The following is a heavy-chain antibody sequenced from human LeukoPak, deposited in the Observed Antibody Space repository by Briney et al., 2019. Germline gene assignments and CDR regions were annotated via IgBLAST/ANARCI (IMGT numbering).Heavy chain of an antibody. D-gene: IGHD3-10*01. CDR2: ISSSGDT. CDR1: GFTFTNYA. Sequence: GGSLRLSCAASGFTFTNYAMSWVRQAPGKGLEWLSAISSSGDTYYADSVRGRFTISRDNSKNTLYLQMNRLRAEDTAVYYCAKEGADMVRGVITTYYFDYWGQGTLVTVSS. V-gene: IGHV3-23*01. CDR3: AKEGADMVRGVITTYYFDY. J-gene: IGHJ4*02.